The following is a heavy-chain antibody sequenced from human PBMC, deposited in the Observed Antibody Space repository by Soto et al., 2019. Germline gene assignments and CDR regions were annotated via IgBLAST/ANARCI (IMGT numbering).Heavy chain of an antibody. Sequence: GGSLRLSCAASGFTFSSYSMNWVRQAPGKGLEWVSYISSSSSTIYYADSVKGRFTISRDNAKNSLYLQMNSLRDEDTAVYYCARDHPDYGDYEEDYWGQGTLVTVSS. J-gene: IGHJ4*02. D-gene: IGHD4-17*01. CDR1: GFTFSSYS. CDR3: ARDHPDYGDYEEDY. CDR2: ISSSSSTI. V-gene: IGHV3-48*02.